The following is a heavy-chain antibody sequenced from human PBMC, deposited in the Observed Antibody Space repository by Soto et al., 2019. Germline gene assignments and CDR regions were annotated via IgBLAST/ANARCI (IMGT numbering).Heavy chain of an antibody. D-gene: IGHD6-13*01. CDR3: VKSYSSSWYFWFDP. V-gene: IGHV3-64D*06. Sequence: GGSLRLSCSASGFTFSSYAMHWVRQAPGKGLEYVSAISSNGGSTYYADSVKGRFTISRDNSENTLYLQMGSLRAEDTAVYYCVKSYSSSWYFWFDPWGQGTLVTVSS. CDR1: GFTFSSYA. CDR2: ISSNGGST. J-gene: IGHJ5*02.